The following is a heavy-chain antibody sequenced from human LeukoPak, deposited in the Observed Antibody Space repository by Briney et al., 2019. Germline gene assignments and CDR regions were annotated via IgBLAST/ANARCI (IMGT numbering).Heavy chain of an antibody. CDR3: ARLPAYCSSTSCYYDY. CDR2: IRYDGSNK. D-gene: IGHD2-2*01. CDR1: GFTFSSYG. Sequence: GGSLRLSCAASGFTFSSYGMYWVRQAPGKGLEWVAFIRYDGSNKYYADSVKGRFTISRDNAKNSLFLQMNSLRAEDTAVYYCARLPAYCSSTSCYYDYWGQGTLVTVSS. J-gene: IGHJ4*02. V-gene: IGHV3-33*07.